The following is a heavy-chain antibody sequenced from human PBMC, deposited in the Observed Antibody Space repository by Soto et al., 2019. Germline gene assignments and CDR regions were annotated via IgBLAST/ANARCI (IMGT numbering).Heavy chain of an antibody. V-gene: IGHV3-21*01. J-gene: IGHJ6*02. CDR1: GFTFSSYG. CDR2: ISSSSSYI. Sequence: GGSLRLSCAASGFTFSSYGMNWVRQAPGKGLEWVSSISSSSSYIYYADSVKGRFTISRDNAKNSLYLQMNSLRAEDTAVYYCARDPEYYDILTGSGMDVWGQGTTVTVSS. CDR3: ARDPEYYDILTGSGMDV. D-gene: IGHD3-9*01.